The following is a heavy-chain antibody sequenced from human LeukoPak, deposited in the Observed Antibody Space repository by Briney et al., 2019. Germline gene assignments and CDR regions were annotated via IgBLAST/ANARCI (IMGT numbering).Heavy chain of an antibody. V-gene: IGHV2-70*11. Sequence: SGPALVKPTQTLTLTCTFSGFSLSTSSMCVGWIRQPLGKALEWLARIDWDDDKYYISSLKTRLTISKHTSKNQVVLTMTNMDPVDTATYYCARIRSGSYSMDYWGQGTLVIVSS. CDR3: ARIRSGSYSMDY. J-gene: IGHJ4*02. CDR2: IDWDDDK. CDR1: GFSLSTSSMC. D-gene: IGHD1-26*01.